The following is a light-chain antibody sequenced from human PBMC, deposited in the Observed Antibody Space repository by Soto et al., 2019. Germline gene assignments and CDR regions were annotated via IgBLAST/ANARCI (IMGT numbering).Light chain of an antibody. J-gene: IGKJ5*01. Sequence: EIVLTQYTGTLSLSPGERVTLSCRASQSISSNLAWYQQKPGQAPRLLIYGASTRATGVPARFSGSGSGTDFTLTISSLQAADFAVYHCQHYNNWPIPFGQGTRLAI. V-gene: IGKV3-15*01. CDR3: QHYNNWPIP. CDR1: QSISSN. CDR2: GAS.